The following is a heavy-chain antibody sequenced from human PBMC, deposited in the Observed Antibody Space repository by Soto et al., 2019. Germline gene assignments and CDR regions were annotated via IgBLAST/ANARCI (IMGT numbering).Heavy chain of an antibody. J-gene: IGHJ6*02. D-gene: IGHD2-2*01. V-gene: IGHV5-51*03. CDR2: VYPDDSDT. CDR1: GYDFNIYW. CDR3: ARRVHSTSPVGGLDV. Sequence: EVQLVQSGAEVKKPGESLMVSCKASGYDFNIYWIGWVRQLPGKGLEWMGVVYPDDSDTIYSPSFQGLVTISVDKSISTASLQWSSLTASDTSMYYCARRVHSTSPVGGLDVWGQGTTVIFSS.